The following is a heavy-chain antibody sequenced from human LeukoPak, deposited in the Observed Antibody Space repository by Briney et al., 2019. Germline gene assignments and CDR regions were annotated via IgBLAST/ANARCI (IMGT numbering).Heavy chain of an antibody. CDR2: ISGSGHST. Sequence: GGSLRLSCAASGFNFSNYGMSWVRQAPGKGLEWVSGISGSGHSTDYADSVKGRFTISRDNSKNTLYVQMNSLSGEDRAVYYCAKSLVLRKSRGYWGQGTLVTVSS. CDR3: AKSLVLRKSRGY. V-gene: IGHV3-23*01. CDR1: GFNFSNYG. D-gene: IGHD3-16*02. J-gene: IGHJ4*02.